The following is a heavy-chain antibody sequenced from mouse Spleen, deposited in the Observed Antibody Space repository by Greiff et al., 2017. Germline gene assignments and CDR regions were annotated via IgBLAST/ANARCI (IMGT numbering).Heavy chain of an antibody. V-gene: IGHV2-5*01. CDR1: GFSLTSYG. CDR3: AKNKANWDVDYAMDY. J-gene: IGHJ4*01. CDR2: IWRGGST. Sequence: QVQLQQSGPGLVQPSQSLSITCTVSGFSLTSYGVHWVRQSPGKGLEWLGVIWRGGSTDYNAAFMSRLSITKDNSKSQVFFKMNSLQADDTAIYYCAKNKANWDVDYAMDYWGQGTSVTVSS. D-gene: IGHD4-1*01.